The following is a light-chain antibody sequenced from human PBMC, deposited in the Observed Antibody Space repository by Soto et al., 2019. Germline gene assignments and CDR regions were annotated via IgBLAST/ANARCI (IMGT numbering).Light chain of an antibody. J-gene: IGLJ1*01. CDR2: VNN. Sequence: QSVLTQPPSVSGAPGQRVTMSCTGSSSNIGAGYDVHWYQQLPGTAPKLLIYVNNNRPSGVPDRFSASRSGTSASLAISGLQAEDEADYYCQSYDNSLSGYVFGTGTKVTVL. CDR3: QSYDNSLSGYV. V-gene: IGLV1-40*01. CDR1: SSNIGAGYD.